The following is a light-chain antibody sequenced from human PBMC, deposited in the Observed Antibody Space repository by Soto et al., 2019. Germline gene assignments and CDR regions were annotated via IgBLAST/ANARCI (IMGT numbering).Light chain of an antibody. J-gene: IGKJ1*01. Sequence: VLTQSPGTLSLSPGERTTLSCRASQNIRGNELAWYQQKPGQPPRLLIYRGSSRAPGIPDRFSGRGSGTEFTLTIRRLEPEDFAVYYCQDYGTSAPWTFGQGTRVEIK. CDR1: QNIRGNE. V-gene: IGKV3-20*01. CDR3: QDYGTSAPWT. CDR2: RGS.